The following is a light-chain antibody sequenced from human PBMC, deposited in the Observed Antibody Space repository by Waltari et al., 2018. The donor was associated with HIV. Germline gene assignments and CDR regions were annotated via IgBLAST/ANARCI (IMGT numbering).Light chain of an antibody. Sequence: DIQMTQSPSSLSASVGDRVTITCQASQDISRYLNWYQQKPGKAPKLSIYDASDLETGVSSRFSGSGSGTNFSFTISSLQPADIATYYCQQYESVPVTFGPGTKVEIK. J-gene: IGKJ3*01. CDR3: QQYESVPVT. V-gene: IGKV1-33*01. CDR2: DAS. CDR1: QDISRY.